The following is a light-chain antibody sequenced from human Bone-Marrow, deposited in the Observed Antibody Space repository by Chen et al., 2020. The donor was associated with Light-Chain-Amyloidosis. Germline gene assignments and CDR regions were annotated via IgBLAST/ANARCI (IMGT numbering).Light chain of an antibody. V-gene: IGLV2-14*01. CDR3: GSHTSKNPLV. Sequence: QSALNQPASVPGSPGQSITISCTGTSSDVGGDNHVSWYQQHPDKAPKLMIYEVTNRPSWVPDRYSSSTTYNTASLPISMLQAEDEADYFCGSHTSKNPLVLGSGTRVT. CDR1: SSDVGGDNH. J-gene: IGLJ1*01. CDR2: EVT.